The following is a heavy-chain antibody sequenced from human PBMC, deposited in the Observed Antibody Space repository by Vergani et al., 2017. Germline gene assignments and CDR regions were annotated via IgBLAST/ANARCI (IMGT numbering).Heavy chain of an antibody. V-gene: IGHV4-59*01. J-gene: IGHJ2*01. CDR3: ATSSSPRSYWYFDL. CDR1: GGSISSYY. CDR2: IYYSGST. D-gene: IGHD6-6*01. Sequence: QVQLQESGPGLVKPSETLSLTCTVSGGSISSYYWSWIRQPPGKGLEWIGYIYYSGSTNYNPSLKSRVTISVDTSKNQFSLKLSSVTAADTAVYYCATSSSPRSYWYFDLWGRGTLVTVSS.